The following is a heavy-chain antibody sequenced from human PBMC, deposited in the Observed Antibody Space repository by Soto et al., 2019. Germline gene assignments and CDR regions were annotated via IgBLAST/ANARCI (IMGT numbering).Heavy chain of an antibody. CDR1: GGTFSSYA. Sequence: QVQLVQSGAEVKKPGSSVMVSCKASGGTFSSYAISWVRQAPGQGLEWMGGIIPIFGTANYAQKFQGRVTITADESTSTAYMELSSLRSEDTAMYYCAREERDYLPYYYGMDVWGQGTTVTVSS. D-gene: IGHD4-17*01. J-gene: IGHJ6*02. V-gene: IGHV1-69*01. CDR3: AREERDYLPYYYGMDV. CDR2: IIPIFGTA.